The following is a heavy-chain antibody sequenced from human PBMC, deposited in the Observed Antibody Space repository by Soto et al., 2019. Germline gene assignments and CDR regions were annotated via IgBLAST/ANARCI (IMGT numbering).Heavy chain of an antibody. V-gene: IGHV5-51*01. CDR2: IYPGDSDT. J-gene: IGHJ6*02. D-gene: IGHD2-15*01. CDR1: GYSFTSYW. Sequence: EFLKISGECSGYSFTSYWIGLLLQMRGKGLEWMGIIYPGDSDTRYSQSFQGQVTISADKSISTAYLQWSSLKASATAMYYCAILGGGGSAFYYYYCMDVWGQGTTVTVSS. CDR3: AILGGGGSAFYYYYCMDV.